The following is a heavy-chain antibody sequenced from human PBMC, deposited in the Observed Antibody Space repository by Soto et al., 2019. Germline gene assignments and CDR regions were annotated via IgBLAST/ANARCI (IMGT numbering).Heavy chain of an antibody. CDR1: GGSISGYY. CDR3: ARLEAIRLPGLSYSYHYIGV. D-gene: IGHD5-12*01. V-gene: IGHV4-59*08. Sequence: QVQLQESGPGLVKPSETLSLTCTVFGGSISGYYWSWIRQAPGKGLQWIGYIHYSGIINYNPSLQIRITMSVDTWENQFSLTLSPVTAADTAVYYCARLEAIRLPGLSYSYHYIGVWGKGTTVAVS. CDR2: IHYSGII. J-gene: IGHJ6*03.